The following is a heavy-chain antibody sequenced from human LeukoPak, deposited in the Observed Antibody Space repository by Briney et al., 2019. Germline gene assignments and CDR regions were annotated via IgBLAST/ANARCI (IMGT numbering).Heavy chain of an antibody. D-gene: IGHD3-10*01. J-gene: IGHJ4*02. V-gene: IGHV3-66*01. Sequence: GGSLRLSCAASEFTFSNYFMNWVRQAPGKGLEWVSIYRAGSTHYANFVKGRFTISRDNSKNTVDLQMNSLTTEDTAVYYCARMGLWFGELLGRRDFWGQGTLVTVSS. CDR2: IYRAGST. CDR3: ARMGLWFGELLGRRDF. CDR1: EFTFSNYF.